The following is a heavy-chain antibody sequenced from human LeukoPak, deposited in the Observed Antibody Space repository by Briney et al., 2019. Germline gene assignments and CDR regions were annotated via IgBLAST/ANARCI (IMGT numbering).Heavy chain of an antibody. D-gene: IGHD1-26*01. J-gene: IGHJ4*02. V-gene: IGHV3-7*01. CDR1: GFTFSSYW. CDR2: IEQDGSQK. Sequence: PGGSPRLSCAASGFTFSSYWLSWVRHAPGEGLEWVASIEQDGSQKYYVDSVRRRFTISRDNANNSVCLQMNSLRVEDPAVYYCARNSGSCPFDYWGQGTLVTVSS. CDR3: ARNSGSCPFDY.